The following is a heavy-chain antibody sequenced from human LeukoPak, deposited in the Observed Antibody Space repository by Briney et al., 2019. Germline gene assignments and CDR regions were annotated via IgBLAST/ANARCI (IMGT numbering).Heavy chain of an antibody. V-gene: IGHV3-48*01. J-gene: IGHJ6*02. Sequence: GGSLRLSCAASGFTFSSYSMNWVRQAPGKGLEWVSYISSSSSTIYYADSVKGRFTISRDNAKNSLYLQMNSLRAEDTAVYYFARESPIGYCSSTSCYKGHYYYGMDVGGQGPTVTVSS. CDR2: ISSSSSTI. D-gene: IGHD2-2*02. CDR3: ARESPIGYCSSTSCYKGHYYYGMDV. CDR1: GFTFSSYS.